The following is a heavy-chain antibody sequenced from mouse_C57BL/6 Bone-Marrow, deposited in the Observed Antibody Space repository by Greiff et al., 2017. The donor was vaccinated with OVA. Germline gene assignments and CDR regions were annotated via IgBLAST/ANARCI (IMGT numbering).Heavy chain of an antibody. V-gene: IGHV1-82*01. J-gene: IGHJ4*01. CDR3: ARWGLRGGDY. CDR1: GYAFSSSW. Sequence: QVQLQQSGPELVKPGASVKISCKASGYAFSSSWMNWVKQRPGKGLEWIGRIYPGDGDTNYNGKFKGKATLTADKSSSTAYMQLSSLTSEDAAVYFCARWGLRGGDYWGQGTSVTVSS. CDR2: IYPGDGDT. D-gene: IGHD2-4*01.